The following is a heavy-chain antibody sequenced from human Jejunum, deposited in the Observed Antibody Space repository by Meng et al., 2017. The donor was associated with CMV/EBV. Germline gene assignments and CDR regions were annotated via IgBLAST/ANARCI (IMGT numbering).Heavy chain of an antibody. J-gene: IGHJ4*02. CDR1: TFSSSW. Sequence: TFSSSWMNWVRQAPGKGLEWVANIKTDGSEKYYVNSVKGRFTISRDNAKNSLYLQMNSLRAEDTAVYYCARDMYYVSSGFFGREDYWGQGTLVTVSS. D-gene: IGHD3-22*01. CDR3: ARDMYYVSSGFFGREDY. V-gene: IGHV3-7*01. CDR2: IKTDGSEK.